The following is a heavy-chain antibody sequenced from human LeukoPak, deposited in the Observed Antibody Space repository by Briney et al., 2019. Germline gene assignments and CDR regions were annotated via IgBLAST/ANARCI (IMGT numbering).Heavy chain of an antibody. Sequence: NPSETLSLTCTVSGGSISSGGHYWNWIRQHPGKGLEWIGYIYYSGSTYYNPSLKSRVTISVDTSKNQFSLKLSSVTAADTAVYYCESMGRYCSSTSCYYFDSWGQGTLVTVSS. D-gene: IGHD2-2*01. CDR3: ESMGRYCSSTSCYYFDS. V-gene: IGHV4-31*03. CDR1: GGSISSGGHY. CDR2: IYYSGST. J-gene: IGHJ4*02.